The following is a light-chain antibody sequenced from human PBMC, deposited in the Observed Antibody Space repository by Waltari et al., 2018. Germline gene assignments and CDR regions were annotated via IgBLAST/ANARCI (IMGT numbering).Light chain of an antibody. CDR3: QVWHNLSEYVR. J-gene: IGLJ2*01. V-gene: IGLV3-21*02. Sequence: SYVLIQPPSLSVAPGQTARITCGGNNIATYTVHWYQQKPGQAPVVVIQYDSDRTSGVPARCSGSNSGKTATLTISRVEAGDEAVYYCQVWHNLSEYVRFGGGTKLTVL. CDR1: NIATYT. CDR2: YDS.